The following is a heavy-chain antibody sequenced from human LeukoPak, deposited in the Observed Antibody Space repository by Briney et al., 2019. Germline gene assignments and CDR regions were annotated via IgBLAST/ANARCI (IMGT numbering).Heavy chain of an antibody. Sequence: GESLKISCKGSGYSFTSYWFGWVRQMPGKGLEWMGIIYPGDSDTRYSPSFQGQVTISADKSISTAYLQWSSLKASDTAMYYCARPSSGWSRDDAFDIWGQGTMVTVSS. CDR2: IYPGDSDT. CDR3: ARPSSGWSRDDAFDI. V-gene: IGHV5-51*01. CDR1: GYSFTSYW. D-gene: IGHD6-19*01. J-gene: IGHJ3*02.